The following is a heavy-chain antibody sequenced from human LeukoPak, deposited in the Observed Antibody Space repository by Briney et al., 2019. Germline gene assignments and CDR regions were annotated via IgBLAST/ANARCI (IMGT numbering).Heavy chain of an antibody. Sequence: KISETLSLTCAVYGGSFSGYYWSWIRQPPGKGLEWIGEINHSGSTNYNPSLKSRVTISVDTSKNQSSLKLSSVTAADTAVYYCARGPWRSRLKSFDYWGQGTLVTVSS. D-gene: IGHD1-26*01. CDR1: GGSFSGYY. CDR3: ARGPWRSRLKSFDY. CDR2: INHSGST. V-gene: IGHV4-34*01. J-gene: IGHJ4*02.